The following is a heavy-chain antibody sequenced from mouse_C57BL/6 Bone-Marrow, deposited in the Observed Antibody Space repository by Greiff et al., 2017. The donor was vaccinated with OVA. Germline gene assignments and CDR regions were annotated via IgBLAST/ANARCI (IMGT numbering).Heavy chain of an antibody. CDR3: ARAGEFYCYASGY. J-gene: IGHJ2*01. V-gene: IGHV1-4*01. Sequence: QVQLQQSGADLARPGASVKMSCKASGYTFTSYTMHWVKQRPGQGLEWIGYINPSSGYTKYNQKFKDKATLTADKSSSTSYMQLSSLTSEDSAVYYCARAGEFYCYASGYWGQGTTLTVS. CDR2: INPSSGYT. D-gene: IGHD1-1*01. CDR1: GYTFTSYT.